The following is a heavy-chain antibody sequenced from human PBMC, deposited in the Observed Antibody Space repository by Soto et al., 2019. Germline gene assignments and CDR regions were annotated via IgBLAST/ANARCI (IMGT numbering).Heavy chain of an antibody. Sequence: QVQLVESGGGVVQPGRSLRLSCAASGFSFSSYAMHWVRQAPGKGLEWVALIRYDGSNKYYADSVKGRFTISRDNSKNTLYLHLNSLRAEDTAVYYCAREEDVAFDMWCQGTMVTVSS. V-gene: IGHV3-33*01. CDR2: IRYDGSNK. CDR1: GFSFSSYA. J-gene: IGHJ3*02. CDR3: AREEDVAFDM.